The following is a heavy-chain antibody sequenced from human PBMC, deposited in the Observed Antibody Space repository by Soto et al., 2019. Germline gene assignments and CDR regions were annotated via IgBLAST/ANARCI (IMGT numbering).Heavy chain of an antibody. CDR2: LSSNGVGT. D-gene: IGHD6-6*01. Sequence: EVQLAESGGGLAQPGGSLRLSCAASGFTLSGYAMDWVRQAPGKGLEYVSGLSSNGVGTYYANSVQGRFTISRDNSKNTVYLQMGSLRPEDMAVYYCARRARPDFYYMDVWGKGTTVTVS. J-gene: IGHJ6*03. CDR1: GFTLSGYA. V-gene: IGHV3-64*01. CDR3: ARRARPDFYYMDV.